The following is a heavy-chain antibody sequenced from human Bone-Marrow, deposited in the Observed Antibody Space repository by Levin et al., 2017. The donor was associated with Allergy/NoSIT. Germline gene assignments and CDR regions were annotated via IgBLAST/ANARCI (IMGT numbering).Heavy chain of an antibody. D-gene: IGHD6-19*01. Sequence: QAGGSLRLSCAASGFTFDTSAISWVRQAPGKGLEWVSAVSGFGATAYYADSVKGRFTISRDNSKNTVFLQMNSLRVEDTAVYYCAKDAKYSRGWPTLHHFDYWGQGTLVTVSS. J-gene: IGHJ4*02. CDR3: AKDAKYSRGWPTLHHFDY. CDR2: VSGFGATA. V-gene: IGHV3-23*01. CDR1: GFTFDTSA.